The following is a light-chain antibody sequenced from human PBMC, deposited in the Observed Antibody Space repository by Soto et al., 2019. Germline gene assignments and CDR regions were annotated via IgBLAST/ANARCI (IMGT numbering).Light chain of an antibody. CDR2: VAS. CDR3: QQSYNNPIT. CDR1: PTIRSY. J-gene: IGKJ5*01. Sequence: DIQRTHSXSSLSAAEGETGTITCRAIPTIRSYLNWYQQKPGXXPXXXXSVASSLQSGVPSRFSGSGSATDFTLTISSLQPEDFATYYCQQSYNNPITFGQGTRLEI. V-gene: IGKV1-39*01.